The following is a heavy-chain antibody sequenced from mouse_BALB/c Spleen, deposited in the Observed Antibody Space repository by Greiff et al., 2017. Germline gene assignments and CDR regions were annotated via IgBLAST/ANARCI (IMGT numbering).Heavy chain of an antibody. Sequence: EVQRVESGGGLVKPGGSLKLSCAASGFAFSSYDMSWVRQTPEKRLEWVAYISSGGGSTYYPDTVKGRFTISRDNAKNTLYLQMSSLKSEDTAMYYCARDLYLYAMDYWGQGTSVTVSS. CDR1: GFAFSSYD. V-gene: IGHV5-12-1*01. D-gene: IGHD5-1*01. J-gene: IGHJ4*01. CDR3: ARDLYLYAMDY. CDR2: ISSGGGST.